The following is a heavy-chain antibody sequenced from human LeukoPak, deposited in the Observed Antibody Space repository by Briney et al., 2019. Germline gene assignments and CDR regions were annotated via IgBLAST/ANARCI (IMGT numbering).Heavy chain of an antibody. CDR3: AKDRRGGDLFDY. D-gene: IGHD2-21*02. CDR2: ISAYNGNT. J-gene: IGHJ4*02. CDR1: GYTFTSYG. Sequence: ASVKVSCKASGYTFTSYGISWVRQAPGQGLEWMGWISAYNGNTNYAQKLQGRVTMTTDTSTSTAYMELRSLRSDDTAVYYCAKDRRGGDLFDYWGQGTLVTVSS. V-gene: IGHV1-18*01.